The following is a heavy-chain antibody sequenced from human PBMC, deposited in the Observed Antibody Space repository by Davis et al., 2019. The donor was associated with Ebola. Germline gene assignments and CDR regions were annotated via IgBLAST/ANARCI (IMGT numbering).Heavy chain of an antibody. Sequence: GESLKISCAASGLTVSSNYMSWVRQAPGKGLEWVANIKQDGSEKYYVDSVKGRFTISRDNAKNSLSLQMNSLRDEDTAVYYCVRGLAAVGTLFDYWGQGTLVTVSS. V-gene: IGHV3-7*01. CDR1: GLTVSSNY. D-gene: IGHD6-13*01. J-gene: IGHJ4*02. CDR2: IKQDGSEK. CDR3: VRGLAAVGTLFDY.